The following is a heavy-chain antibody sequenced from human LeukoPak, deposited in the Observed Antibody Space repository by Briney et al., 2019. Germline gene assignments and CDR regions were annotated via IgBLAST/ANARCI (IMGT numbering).Heavy chain of an antibody. V-gene: IGHV4-34*01. CDR3: ARHDVCMYGVSVTSCYPFDY. CDR2: INHSGST. CDR1: DESFRGYH. D-gene: IGHD2-2*01. J-gene: IGHJ4*02. Sequence: SETLSLTCAVYDESFRGYHWTWIRQPPGKGLEWIGEINHSGSTNYNPSLKSRVTISVDTSKNQFSLKLNSVTAADTAVYYCARHDVCMYGVSVTSCYPFDYWGQGTLVTVSS.